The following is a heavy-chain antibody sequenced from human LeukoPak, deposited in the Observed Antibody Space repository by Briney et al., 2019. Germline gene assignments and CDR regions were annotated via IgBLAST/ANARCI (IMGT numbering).Heavy chain of an antibody. Sequence: ASVKVSCKASGGTFSSYAISWVRQAPGQGLEWMGGIIPIFGTANYAQKFQGRVTITTDESTSTAYMELSSLRSEDTAVYYCARGRAGYYTFDYWGQGTWSPSPQ. CDR2: IIPIFGTA. CDR3: ARGRAGYYTFDY. CDR1: GGTFSSYA. J-gene: IGHJ4*02. V-gene: IGHV1-69*05. D-gene: IGHD3/OR15-3a*01.